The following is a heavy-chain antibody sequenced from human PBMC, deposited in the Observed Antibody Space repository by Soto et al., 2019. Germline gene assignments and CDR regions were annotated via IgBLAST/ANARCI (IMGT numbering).Heavy chain of an antibody. CDR2: ISRDGGTK. J-gene: IGHJ4*02. CDR1: GFTVSTYG. V-gene: IGHV3-30*03. D-gene: IGHD2-8*02. CDR3: TGEVASGY. Sequence: QVQLVESGGGVVQPGRSLRLSCAVSGFTVSTYGMHWVRQAPGKGLERVAVISRDGGTKYYADSGKGRSTISRDNSRNTLFLEMNSLRGDDMAVYYCTGEVASGYWGQGTLVTVSS.